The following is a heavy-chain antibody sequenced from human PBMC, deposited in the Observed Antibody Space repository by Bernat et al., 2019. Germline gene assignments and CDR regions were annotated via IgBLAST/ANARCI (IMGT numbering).Heavy chain of an antibody. D-gene: IGHD3-22*01. CDR2: INHSGGT. V-gene: IGHV4-34*01. CDR3: ARGLPDSEFYYHYGMDV. J-gene: IGHJ6*02. Sequence: QVQLQQWGAGLLKPSETLSLTCAVYGGSFSGYYWSWIRQPPGKGLEWIGEINHSGGTNYNPSLKSRVTTSVDTSKNQFNLKLSPVTAAETAVYYCARGLPDSEFYYHYGMDVWGQGTTVTVSS. CDR1: GGSFSGYY.